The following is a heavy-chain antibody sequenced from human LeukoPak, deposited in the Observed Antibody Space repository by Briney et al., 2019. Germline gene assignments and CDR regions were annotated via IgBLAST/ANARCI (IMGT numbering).Heavy chain of an antibody. V-gene: IGHV1-8*01. CDR2: MNPNSGNT. CDR1: GYTFTSYD. J-gene: IGHJ4*02. Sequence: ASVKVSCKASGYTFTSYDINWVRQATGQGLEWMGWMNPNSGNTGYAQKFQGRVTMTRNTSISTAYMELSSQRSEDTAVYYCARGIKGVYYFDYWGQGTLVTVSS. D-gene: IGHD3-16*01. CDR3: ARGIKGVYYFDY.